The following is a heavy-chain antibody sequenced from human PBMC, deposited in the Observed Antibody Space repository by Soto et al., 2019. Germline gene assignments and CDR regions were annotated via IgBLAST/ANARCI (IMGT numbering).Heavy chain of an antibody. D-gene: IGHD6-13*01. CDR3: AKSSSSWYYFDY. J-gene: IGHJ4*02. Sequence: SGGSLRLSCAASGFTFSSYAMSWVRQAPGKGLEWVSVISGSGGSTYYADSVKGRFTISRDNSKNTLYLQMNSLRAEDTAVYYCAKSSSSWYYFDYWGQRTLVTVSS. CDR2: ISGSGGST. V-gene: IGHV3-23*01. CDR1: GFTFSSYA.